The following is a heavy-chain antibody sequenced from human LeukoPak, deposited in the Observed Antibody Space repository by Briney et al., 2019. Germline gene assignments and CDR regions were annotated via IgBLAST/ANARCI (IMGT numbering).Heavy chain of an antibody. Sequence: PSETLSLTCTVSGGSISSSSYYWGWIRQPPGKGLEWIGEINHSGSTNYNPSLKSRVTISVDTSKNQFSLKLSSVTAADTAVYYCARGSWLVRMFDYWGQGTLVTVSS. D-gene: IGHD6-19*01. CDR3: ARGSWLVRMFDY. J-gene: IGHJ4*02. CDR1: GGSISSSSYY. V-gene: IGHV4-39*07. CDR2: INHSGST.